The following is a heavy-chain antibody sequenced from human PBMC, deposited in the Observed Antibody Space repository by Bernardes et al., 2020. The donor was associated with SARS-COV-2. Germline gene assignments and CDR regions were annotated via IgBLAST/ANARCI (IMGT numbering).Heavy chain of an antibody. CDR3: AGDHTSTILDY. CDR1: GFTFSSYW. J-gene: IGHJ4*02. V-gene: IGHV3-7*04. CDR2: IKQDGSEK. Sequence: GGSLRLSCAVSGFTFSSYWMSWVRQAPGKGLEWVAQIKQDGSEKYYIDSVKGRFTISRDNAKNSLYLQMNSLRAEDTAVYYCAGDHTSTILDYWGQGTLVTVSS. D-gene: IGHD2-21*01.